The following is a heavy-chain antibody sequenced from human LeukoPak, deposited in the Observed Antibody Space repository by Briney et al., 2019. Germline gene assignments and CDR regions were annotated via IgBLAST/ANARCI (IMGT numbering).Heavy chain of an antibody. J-gene: IGHJ2*01. V-gene: IGHV3-11*04. CDR3: ARSGNTGRNWYFDL. Sequence: GGSLRLSCAASGFTFSDYYMSWIRQAPGKGLEWVSYISSSGSTIYYADSVKGRFTISRDNAKNSLYLQMNSLRAEDTAVYYCARSGNTGRNWYFDLWGRGTLVTVSS. CDR2: ISSSGSTI. CDR1: GFTFSDYY. D-gene: IGHD3-10*01.